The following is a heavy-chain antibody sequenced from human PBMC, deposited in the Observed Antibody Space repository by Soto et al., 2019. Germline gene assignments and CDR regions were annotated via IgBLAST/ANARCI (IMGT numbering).Heavy chain of an antibody. J-gene: IGHJ4*02. CDR3: AKEGAYYDILTGLDY. Sequence: EVQLLESGGGLVQPGGSLRLSCAASGFTFSSYAMSWVRQAPGKGLEWVSAISDSGDSTYYADSVKGRFTFSRDNSKNTLYLQRNSLRAEDTAVYYCAKEGAYYDILTGLDYWGQGTLVTVSS. V-gene: IGHV3-23*01. D-gene: IGHD3-9*01. CDR1: GFTFSSYA. CDR2: ISDSGDST.